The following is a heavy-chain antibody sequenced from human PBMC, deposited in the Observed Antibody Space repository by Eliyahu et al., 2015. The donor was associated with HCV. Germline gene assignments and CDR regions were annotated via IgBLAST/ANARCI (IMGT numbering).Heavy chain of an antibody. J-gene: IGHJ5*02. CDR2: INPNSGGT. D-gene: IGHD1-7*01. CDR1: GXXFXGYY. Sequence: QVQLVQSGAEXKKPGAXVKVSCXASGXXFXGYYMHXVRQAPGQGLEWMGWINPNSGGTNYAQKFQGRVTMTRDTSISTAYMELSRLRSDDTAVYYCATLRYNWNYDWFDPWGQGTLVTVSS. CDR3: ATLRYNWNYDWFDP. V-gene: IGHV1-2*02.